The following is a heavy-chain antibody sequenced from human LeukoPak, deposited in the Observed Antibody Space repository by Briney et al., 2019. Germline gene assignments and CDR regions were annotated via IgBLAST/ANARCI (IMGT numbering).Heavy chain of an antibody. CDR3: ARLGDGYNHFDY. CDR1: GGSISSGGYY. D-gene: IGHD5-24*01. V-gene: IGHV4-61*08. J-gene: IGHJ4*02. Sequence: RASETLSLTCTVSGGSISSGGYYWSWIRQHPGKGLEWIGYIYYSGSTNYNPSLKSRVTISVDTSKNQFSLKLSSVTAADTAVYYCARLGDGYNHFDYWGQGTLVTVSS. CDR2: IYYSGST.